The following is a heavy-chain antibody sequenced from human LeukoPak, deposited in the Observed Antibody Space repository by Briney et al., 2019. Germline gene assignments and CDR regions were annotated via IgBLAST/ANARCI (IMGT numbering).Heavy chain of an antibody. CDR3: ARDPHPGIAAAGIAYYFDY. J-gene: IGHJ4*02. CDR2: INPSGGST. V-gene: IGHV1-46*01. D-gene: IGHD6-13*01. CDR1: GYSFTYHY. Sequence: ASVKVSCKASGYSFTYHYMHWLRQAPGQGLEWMGIINPSGGSTSYAQKFQGRVTMTRDMSTSTVYMELSSLRSEDTAVYYCARDPHPGIAAAGIAYYFDYWGQGTLVTVSS.